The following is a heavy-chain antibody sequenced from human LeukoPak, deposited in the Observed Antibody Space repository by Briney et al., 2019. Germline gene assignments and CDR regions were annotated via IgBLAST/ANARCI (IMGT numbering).Heavy chain of an antibody. D-gene: IGHD1-1*01. V-gene: IGHV3-21*01. J-gene: IGHJ3*02. CDR1: GFTFSSYS. Sequence: PGGSLRLSCAASGFTFSSYSMNWVRQAPGKGLEWVPSISSSSSYIYYADSVKGRFTISRDNAKNSLYLQMNSLRAEDTAVYYCARDRGTRNGKAFDIWGQGTMVTVSS. CDR3: ARDRGTRNGKAFDI. CDR2: ISSSSSYI.